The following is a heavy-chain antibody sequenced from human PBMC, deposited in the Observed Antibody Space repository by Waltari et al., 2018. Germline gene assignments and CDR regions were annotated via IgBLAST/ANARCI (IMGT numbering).Heavy chain of an antibody. D-gene: IGHD5-18*01. J-gene: IGHJ4*02. CDR2: INAGNGNT. V-gene: IGHV1-3*01. CDR1: GYTFTSYS. Sequence: QVQLVQSGAEGKKPGASVKVSCKASGYTFTSYSIHWVRQAPGQRPEWMGWINAGNGNTRYSQKFQGRVTITRDTSASTAYMEVSTLRSEDTAVFYCARDGHSYGSLYDYWGQGTLVTVSS. CDR3: ARDGHSYGSLYDY.